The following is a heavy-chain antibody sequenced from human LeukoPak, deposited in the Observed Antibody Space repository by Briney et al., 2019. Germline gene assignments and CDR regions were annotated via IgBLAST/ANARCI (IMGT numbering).Heavy chain of an antibody. Sequence: ASVKVTCKTSGYTFTGYYMHWVRRAPGQGLEWMGRINPNSGDTNYAQKFQGRVTMTGDTSITTAYMELNSLRSDDTAVYYCAKAKPEGSDRDFDYWGQGTLFTVS. J-gene: IGHJ4*02. D-gene: IGHD1-14*01. CDR3: AKAKPEGSDRDFDY. CDR1: GYTFTGYY. CDR2: INPNSGDT. V-gene: IGHV1-2*06.